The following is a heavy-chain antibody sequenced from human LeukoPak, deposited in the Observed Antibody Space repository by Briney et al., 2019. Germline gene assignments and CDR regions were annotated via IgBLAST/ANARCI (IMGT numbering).Heavy chain of an antibody. Sequence: SETLSLTCTVSGGSISSYYWSWIRQPPGKGLEWIGYIYYSGSTNYNPSLKSRVTISVDTSKNQFSLKLSSVTAADTAVYYCAREADYDILTGTFDYWGQGTLVTVSS. CDR2: IYYSGST. V-gene: IGHV4-59*01. J-gene: IGHJ4*02. CDR3: AREADYDILTGTFDY. D-gene: IGHD3-9*01. CDR1: GGSISSYY.